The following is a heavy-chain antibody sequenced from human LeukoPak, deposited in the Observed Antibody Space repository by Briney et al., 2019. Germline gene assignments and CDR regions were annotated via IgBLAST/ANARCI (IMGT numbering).Heavy chain of an antibody. CDR2: VYYSGNT. CDR1: GDSISTSITY. V-gene: IGHV4-39*01. CDR3: ARQKYCSSVTCCGFNN. D-gene: IGHD2-2*01. Sequence: SETLSLTCTVSGDSISTSITYWGWSRQTPGQGLEWIGTVYYSGNTYYNPSLKSRVIISIDTSKNQFSLKLTSVTAADTAVYYCARQKYCSSVTCCGFNNWGPGILVTVSS. J-gene: IGHJ4*02.